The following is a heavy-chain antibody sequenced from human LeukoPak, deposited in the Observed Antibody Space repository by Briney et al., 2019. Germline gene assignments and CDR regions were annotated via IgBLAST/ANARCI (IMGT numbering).Heavy chain of an antibody. D-gene: IGHD3-9*01. J-gene: IGHJ5*02. CDR2: IYTSGST. Sequence: PSETLSLTCTVSGGSISSGSYYWSWIRQPAGKGLEWIGRIYTSGSTNYSPSLKSRVTISVDTSKNQFSLKLSSVTAADTAVYYCARVGSRYDILTGYYPSGWFDPWGQGTLVTVSS. CDR3: ARVGSRYDILTGYYPSGWFDP. CDR1: GGSISSGSYY. V-gene: IGHV4-61*02.